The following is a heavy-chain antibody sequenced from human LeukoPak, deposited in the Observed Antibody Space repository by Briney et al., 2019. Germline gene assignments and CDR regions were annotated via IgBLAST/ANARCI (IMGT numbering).Heavy chain of an antibody. CDR2: ISSSSSTI. CDR1: GFTFSSYS. D-gene: IGHD3-3*01. J-gene: IGHJ4*02. Sequence: GGSLRLSCAASGFTFSSYSMNWVRQAPGKGLEWVSYISSSSSTIYYADSVKGRFTISRDNAKNSLYLQMNSLRAEDTAVYYCARAVRFLEWLLYYFDYWGQGTLVTVSS. V-gene: IGHV3-48*01. CDR3: ARAVRFLEWLLYYFDY.